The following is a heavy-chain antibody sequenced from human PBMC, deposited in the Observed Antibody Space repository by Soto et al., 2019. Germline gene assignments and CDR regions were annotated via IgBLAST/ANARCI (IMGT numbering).Heavy chain of an antibody. CDR2: IIPIFGTA. Sequence: SVKVSCKASGYTLTSYGISWVRQAPGQGLEWMGGIIPIFGTANYAQKFQGRVTITADESTSTAYMELSSLRSEDTAVYYCARAGQRRVLYNWLDPWGQGTLVTVSS. CDR3: ARAGQRRVLYNWLDP. D-gene: IGHD6-25*01. CDR1: GYTLTSYG. V-gene: IGHV1-69*13. J-gene: IGHJ5*02.